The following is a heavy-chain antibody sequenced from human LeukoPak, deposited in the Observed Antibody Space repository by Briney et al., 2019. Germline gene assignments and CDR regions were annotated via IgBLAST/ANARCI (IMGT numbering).Heavy chain of an antibody. CDR3: ARDRGYSSSWDFDY. J-gene: IGHJ4*02. D-gene: IGHD6-13*01. CDR1: GYTFTSYG. CDR2: ISAYNGNT. Sequence: ASVKVSCKASGYTFTSYGISWVRQAPGQGLEWMGWISAYNGNTNHAQKLQGRVTMTTDTSTSTAYMELRSLRSDDTAVYYCARDRGYSSSWDFDYWGQGTLVTVSS. V-gene: IGHV1-18*01.